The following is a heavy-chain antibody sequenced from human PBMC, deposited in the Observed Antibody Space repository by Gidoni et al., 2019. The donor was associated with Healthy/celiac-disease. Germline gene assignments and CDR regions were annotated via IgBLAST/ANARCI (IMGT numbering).Heavy chain of an antibody. CDR2: INHSGST. CDR1: GGSFSGYY. D-gene: IGHD2-15*01. V-gene: IGHV4-34*01. CDR3: ASRSRVVVVAATRGGFDY. Sequence: QVQLQQWGAGLLKPSETLSLTCAVYGGSFSGYYWSWIRQHPGKGLEWIGEINHSGSTNYNPSLKSRVTIAVDTSKNQFSLKLSSVTAADTAVYYCASRSRVVVVAATRGGFDYWGQGTLVTVSS. J-gene: IGHJ4*02.